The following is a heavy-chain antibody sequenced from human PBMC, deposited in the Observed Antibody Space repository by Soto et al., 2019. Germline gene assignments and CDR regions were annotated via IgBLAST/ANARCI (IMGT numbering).Heavy chain of an antibody. J-gene: IGHJ4*02. CDR1: GFTFNDYR. CDR3: TRFPSFDY. CDR2: INRDASVI. V-gene: IGHV3-74*01. Sequence: EVQLVESGGGLVQPGGSLRLSCVVSGFTFNDYRMHWVRQAPGKGLVWVPNINRDASVIHYVDSVKGRFTISRDNARNTLYLQMNNLRAEDTAVYYCTRFPSFDYWGQGTLVSVSS.